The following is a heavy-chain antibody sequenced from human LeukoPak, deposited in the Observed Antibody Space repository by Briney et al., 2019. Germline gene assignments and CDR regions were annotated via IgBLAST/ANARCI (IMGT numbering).Heavy chain of an antibody. CDR1: GGTFSRYA. J-gene: IGHJ5*02. V-gene: IGHV1-69*01. Sequence: SVKVSCKASGGTFSRYAISLVRQAPGQGLEWMGGIIPIFGTANYAQKFQGRVTITADESTSTAYMELSSLRSEDTAVYYCARLNLGNSGFLLPWGQGTLVTVSS. CDR2: IIPIFGTA. CDR3: ARLNLGNSGFLLP. D-gene: IGHD5-12*01.